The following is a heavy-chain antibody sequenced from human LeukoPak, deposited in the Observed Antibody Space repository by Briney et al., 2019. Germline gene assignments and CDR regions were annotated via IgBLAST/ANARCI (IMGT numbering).Heavy chain of an antibody. J-gene: IGHJ5*02. D-gene: IGHD6-13*01. V-gene: IGHV4-4*07. CDR2: IYTSGST. CDR1: GGSISSYY. CDR3: ARTTREGIAAAGTSDWFDP. Sequence: SETLSLTCTVSGGSISSYYWSWIRQPARKGLEWIGRIYTSGSTNYNPSLKSRVTMSVDTSKNQFSLKLSSVTAADTAVYYCARTTREGIAAAGTSDWFDPWGQGTLVTVSS.